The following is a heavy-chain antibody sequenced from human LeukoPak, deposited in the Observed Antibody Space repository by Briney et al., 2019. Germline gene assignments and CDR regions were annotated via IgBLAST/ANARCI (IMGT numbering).Heavy chain of an antibody. CDR3: ARAPWEYSSAGGAFDI. V-gene: IGHV4-39*07. CDR1: GGSISSSSYY. D-gene: IGHD6-6*01. Sequence: SETLSLTCTVSGGSISSSSYYWGWIRQPPGKGLEWIGSIYYSGSTYYNPSLKSRVTISVDTSKNQFSLKLSSVTAADTALYYCARAPWEYSSAGGAFDIWGQGTMVTVSS. J-gene: IGHJ3*02. CDR2: IYYSGST.